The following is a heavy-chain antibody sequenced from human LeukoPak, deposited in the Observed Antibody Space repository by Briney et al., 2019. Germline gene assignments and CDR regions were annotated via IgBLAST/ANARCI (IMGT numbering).Heavy chain of an antibody. CDR2: IWYDGSNK. V-gene: IGHV3-33*08. Sequence: PGGSLRHSCAASGFTFTSYSMNWVRQAPGKGLEWVAVIWYDGSNKYYADSVKGRFTISRDNSKNTLYLQMNSLRAEDTAVYYCARGSYSGSYYDYFDYWGQGTLVTVSS. D-gene: IGHD1-26*01. CDR3: ARGSYSGSYYDYFDY. J-gene: IGHJ4*02. CDR1: GFTFTSYS.